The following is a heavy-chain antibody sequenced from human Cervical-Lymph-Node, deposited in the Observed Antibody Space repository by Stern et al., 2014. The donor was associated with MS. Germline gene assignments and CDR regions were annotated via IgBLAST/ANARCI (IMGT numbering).Heavy chain of an antibody. V-gene: IGHV4-31*03. CDR1: GGSISSGGYY. D-gene: IGHD3-3*01. CDR3: ARGYYDFWSGYSYYFDY. Sequence: QVQLQESGPGLVKPSQTLSLTCTVSGGSISSGGYYWSWIRQHPGKGLEWIGYIYYSGSTYYNPSLKSRVTISVDTSKNQFSLKLSSVTAADTAVYYCARGYYDFWSGYSYYFDYWGQGTLVTVSS. J-gene: IGHJ4*02. CDR2: IYYSGST.